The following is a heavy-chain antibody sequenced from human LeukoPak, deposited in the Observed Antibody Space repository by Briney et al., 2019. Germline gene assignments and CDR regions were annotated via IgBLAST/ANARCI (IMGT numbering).Heavy chain of an antibody. CDR1: GGSISSSSYY. D-gene: IGHD3-22*01. J-gene: IGHJ3*02. CDR3: ARARRITMIVVVITSSQDAFDI. Sequence: SETLSLTCTVSGGSISSSSYYWGWIRQPPGKGLEWIGSVYYSGNTHYNPSLKSRVTISVDTSKNQFSLKLSSVTAADTAVYYCARARRITMIVVVITSSQDAFDIWGQGTLVTVSS. V-gene: IGHV4-39*01. CDR2: VYYSGNT.